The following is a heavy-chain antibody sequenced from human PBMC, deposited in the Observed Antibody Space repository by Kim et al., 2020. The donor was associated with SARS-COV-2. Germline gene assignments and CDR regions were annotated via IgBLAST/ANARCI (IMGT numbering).Heavy chain of an antibody. D-gene: IGHD2-15*01. V-gene: IGHV4-34*01. Sequence: SETLSLTCAVYGGSFSGYYWSWIRQPPGKGLEWIGEINHSGSTNYNPSLKSRVTISVDTSKNQFSLKLSSVTAADTAVYYCARAYCSRGPNCSGASRYYYNYWGQGTLVTVSS. J-gene: IGHJ4*02. CDR2: INHSGST. CDR3: ARAYCSRGPNCSGASRYYYNY. CDR1: GGSFSGYY.